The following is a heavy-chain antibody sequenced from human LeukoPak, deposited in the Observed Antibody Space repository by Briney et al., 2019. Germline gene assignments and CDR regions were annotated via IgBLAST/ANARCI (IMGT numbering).Heavy chain of an antibody. J-gene: IGHJ4*02. CDR2: ISSSGDTM. V-gene: IGHV3-11*04. CDR3: ARVMGNYASDY. Sequence: GGSLRLSXAASGFSFSDYYMSWIRQAPGKGLEWVSYISSSGDTMSYADSVKGRFTISRDNAKNSLYLQMSSLRAEDAAIYYSARVMGNYASDYWGQGALVTVSS. D-gene: IGHD1-7*01. CDR1: GFSFSDYY.